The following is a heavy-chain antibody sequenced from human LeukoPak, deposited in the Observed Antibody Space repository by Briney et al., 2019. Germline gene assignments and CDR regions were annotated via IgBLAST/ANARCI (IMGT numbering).Heavy chain of an antibody. CDR3: ARALYCSGSSCYSSASDY. CDR2: INPSGGST. Sequence: ASVKVSCKTSGYTFTSYYFHWVRQAPGQGLEWMGIINPSGGSTSYAQKFQGSVTMTRDTSTSTVYMELSSLSSEDTAVYYCARALYCSGSSCYSSASDYWDQGTLVTVSS. D-gene: IGHD2-15*01. V-gene: IGHV1-46*01. CDR1: GYTFTSYY. J-gene: IGHJ4*02.